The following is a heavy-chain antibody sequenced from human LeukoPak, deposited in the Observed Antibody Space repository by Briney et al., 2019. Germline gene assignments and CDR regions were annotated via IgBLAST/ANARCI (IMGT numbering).Heavy chain of an antibody. J-gene: IGHJ5*02. CDR2: IYYSGST. D-gene: IGHD5-18*01. CDR1: GGSISSSSYY. V-gene: IGHV4-39*01. Sequence: SETLSLTCTVSGGSISSSSYYWGWIRQPPGKGLEWIGSIYYSGSTYYNPFLKSRVTISVDTSKNQFSLKLSSVTAADTAVYYCARHQVQLWSRSNWFEPWGQATWSTVSS. CDR3: ARHQVQLWSRSNWFEP.